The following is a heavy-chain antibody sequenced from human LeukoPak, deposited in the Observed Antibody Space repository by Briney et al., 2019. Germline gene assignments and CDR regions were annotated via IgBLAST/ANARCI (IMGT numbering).Heavy chain of an antibody. CDR1: GYTFTSYA. CDR2: INPGNGDT. D-gene: IGHD1-7*01. Sequence: ASVKVSCKASGYTFTSYAMHWVRQAPGQRLEWMGWINPGNGDTESSQKFQGRVTITRATSASTAYMELSSLRSEDTAVYYCATNYAQNAFDIWGQGTMVTVSP. J-gene: IGHJ3*02. CDR3: ATNYAQNAFDI. V-gene: IGHV1-3*01.